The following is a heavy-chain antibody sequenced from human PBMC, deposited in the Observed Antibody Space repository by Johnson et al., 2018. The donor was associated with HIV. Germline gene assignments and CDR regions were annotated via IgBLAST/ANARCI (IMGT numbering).Heavy chain of an antibody. J-gene: IGHJ3*02. CDR2: ISYDGSNE. Sequence: QVQLVESGGGVVQPGTSLRLSCAASGFTFGIYGMHWVRQAPGKGLEWVALISYDGSNEYYGDSVKGRFSISRDNSKKKLYLQMNSLRAEDTAVYYCAKDLRQLRVNDVLEIWGQGTVVTVSS. V-gene: IGHV3-30*18. CDR1: GFTFGIYG. CDR3: AKDLRQLRVNDVLEI.